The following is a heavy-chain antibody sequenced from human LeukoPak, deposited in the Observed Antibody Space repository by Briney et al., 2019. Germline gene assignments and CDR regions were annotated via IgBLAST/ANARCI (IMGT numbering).Heavy chain of an antibody. V-gene: IGHV3-7*01. CDR3: ARKVGDY. D-gene: IGHD3-10*01. CDR1: GFTFSSYW. J-gene: IGHJ4*02. Sequence: GGSLGLSCAGSGFTFSSYWMSWVRQAPGKGLEWVANIKQDGSEKYYVDSVKGRFTISRDNAKNSLYLQMNSLRAEDTAVYYCARKVGDYWGQGTLVTVSS. CDR2: IKQDGSEK.